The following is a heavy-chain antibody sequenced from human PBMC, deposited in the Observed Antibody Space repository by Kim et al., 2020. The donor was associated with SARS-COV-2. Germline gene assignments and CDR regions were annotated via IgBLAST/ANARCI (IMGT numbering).Heavy chain of an antibody. V-gene: IGHV3-74*01. CDR1: GFTFSSYW. D-gene: IGHD4-4*01. CDR3: ARGPHSNYGLGPLNY. CDR2: INSDGSST. Sequence: GGSLRLSCAASGFTFSSYWMHWVRQAPGKGLVWVSRINSDGSSTSYADSVKGRFTISRDNAKNTVYLQMNSLRAEDTAVYYCARGPHSNYGLGPLNYWGQGTLVTVSS. J-gene: IGHJ4*02.